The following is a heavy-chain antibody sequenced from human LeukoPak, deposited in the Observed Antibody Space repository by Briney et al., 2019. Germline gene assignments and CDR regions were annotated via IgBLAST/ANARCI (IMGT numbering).Heavy chain of an antibody. CDR1: GYSISSSNW. V-gene: IGHV4-28*01. D-gene: IGHD3-16*02. Sequence: PSDTLSLTCAVSGYSISSSNWWGWIRQPPGKGLEWIGYIYYSGSTYYNPSLKSRVTMSVDTSKNQFSLKLSSVTAVDTAVYYCTRHNSGDVWGSYRLYPNWFDPWGQGTLVTVSS. J-gene: IGHJ5*02. CDR2: IYYSGST. CDR3: TRHNSGDVWGSYRLYPNWFDP.